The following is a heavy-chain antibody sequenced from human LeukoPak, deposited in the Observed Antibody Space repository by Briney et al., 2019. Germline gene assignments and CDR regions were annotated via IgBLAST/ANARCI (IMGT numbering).Heavy chain of an antibody. J-gene: IGHJ4*02. D-gene: IGHD2-8*01. CDR1: GFTFSSYA. CDR3: ASSRTYCTNGVRYEGTFDY. Sequence: PGGSLRLSCAASGFTFSSYAMSWVRQAPGKGLEWVSAISGSGGSTYYADSVKGRFTISRDNSKNTLYLQMNSLRAEDTAVYYCASSRTYCTNGVRYEGTFDYWGQGTLVTVSS. CDR2: ISGSGGST. V-gene: IGHV3-23*01.